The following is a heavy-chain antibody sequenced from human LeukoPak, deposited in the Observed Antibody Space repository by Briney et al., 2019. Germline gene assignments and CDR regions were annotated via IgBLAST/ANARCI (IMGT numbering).Heavy chain of an antibody. CDR2: IYPSGDST. CDR3: AKDVVPDSGWDLDY. V-gene: IGHV3-23*01. J-gene: IGHJ4*02. D-gene: IGHD6-19*01. Sequence: PGGSLRLSCAASGFTFSTYSMTWVRQGPGKGLEWVSSIYPSGDSTFYADSVKGRFTISRDNSKNTLYLQMSSLRTEDTAIYYCAKDVVPDSGWDLDYWGQGTLVTVS. CDR1: GFTFSTYS.